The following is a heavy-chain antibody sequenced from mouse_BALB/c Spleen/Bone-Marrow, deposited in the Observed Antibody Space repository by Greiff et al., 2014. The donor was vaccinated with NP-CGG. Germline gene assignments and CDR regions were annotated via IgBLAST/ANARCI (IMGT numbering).Heavy chain of an antibody. J-gene: IGHJ1*01. D-gene: IGHD2-13*01. CDR2: IWTGGGT. CDR1: GFSLTSYD. V-gene: IGHV2-9-2*01. CDR3: VREGAYYGDYDWYFDV. Sequence: QVQLKQSGPGLVAPSQSLSITCTVSGFSLTSYDINWIRQPPGKGLEWLGVIWTGGGTNYNSAFMSRLSISKDNSKSQVFLKMNRLQTDDTAIYYCVREGAYYGDYDWYFDVWGAGTTVTVSS.